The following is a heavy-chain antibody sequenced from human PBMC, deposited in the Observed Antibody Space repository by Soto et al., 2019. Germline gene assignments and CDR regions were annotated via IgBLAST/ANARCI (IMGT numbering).Heavy chain of an antibody. CDR1: GFTFSSYG. Sequence: GGSLRLSCAASGFTFSSYGMHWVRQAPGKGLEWVAVIWYDGSNKYYADSVKGRFTISRDNSKNTLYLQMNSLRAEDTAVYYCARGRRDLGDFWSGDGYFDYWGQGTLVTVSS. CDR3: ARGRRDLGDFWSGDGYFDY. CDR2: IWYDGSNK. V-gene: IGHV3-33*01. D-gene: IGHD3-3*01. J-gene: IGHJ4*02.